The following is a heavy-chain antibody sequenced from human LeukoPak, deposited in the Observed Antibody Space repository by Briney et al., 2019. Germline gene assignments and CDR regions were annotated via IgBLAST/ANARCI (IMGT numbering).Heavy chain of an antibody. D-gene: IGHD3-9*01. CDR2: IKQDGSEK. Sequence: GGSLRLSCAASGFTFSSYWMSWVRQAPGKGLEWVANIKQDGSEKYYVDSVKGRFTISRDNVKNSLYLQMNSLRAEDTAVYYCARVTTYDILTGYFMGKKGYFDYWGQGTLVTVSS. CDR3: ARVTTYDILTGYFMGKKGYFDY. V-gene: IGHV3-7*01. J-gene: IGHJ4*02. CDR1: GFTFSSYW.